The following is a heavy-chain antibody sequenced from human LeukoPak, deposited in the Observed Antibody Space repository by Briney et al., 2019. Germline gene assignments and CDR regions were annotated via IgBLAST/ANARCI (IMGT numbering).Heavy chain of an antibody. CDR1: GGSFSGYY. D-gene: IGHD5-18*01. CDR3: ARDGYSFGRGFDP. V-gene: IGHV4-34*01. J-gene: IGHJ5*02. Sequence: SETLSLTCSVYGGSFSGYYWIWLRQSPEMGLQWIGEISHSGSTNYNPSLKSRLTMSVDTSKNQFSLKLSSVTAADTAVYYCARDGYSFGRGFDPWGQGTLVTVSS. CDR2: ISHSGST.